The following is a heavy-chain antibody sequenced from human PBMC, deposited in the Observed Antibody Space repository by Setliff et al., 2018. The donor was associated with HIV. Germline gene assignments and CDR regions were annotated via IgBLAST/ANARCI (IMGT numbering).Heavy chain of an antibody. CDR2: MKYDGTEI. V-gene: IGHV3-7*01. D-gene: IGHD1-26*01. CDR3: ARDRYSGSSTDY. CDR1: GFSFRTYW. J-gene: IGHJ4*02. Sequence: GGSLRLSCAASGFSFRTYWMSWVRQAPGKGLEWVANMKYDGTEIYYVDAVKGRFTISRDNAKKSVFLHMNSLRGEDTAVYYCARDRYSGSSTDYWGQGTLVTVSS.